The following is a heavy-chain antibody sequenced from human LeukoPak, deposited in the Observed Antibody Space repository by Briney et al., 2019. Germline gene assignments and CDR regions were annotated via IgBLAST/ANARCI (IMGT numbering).Heavy chain of an antibody. V-gene: IGHV5-10-1*01. CDR3: ARQGGYGSGTYYTSY. D-gene: IGHD3-10*01. CDR2: IDPSDSYT. J-gene: IGHJ4*02. Sequence: GESLRISCKASGYTFTAYWIYWVRQVPGKGLELMARIDPSDSYTDDSPSFQGHVTISVDKSTSTAYLQWSSLQASDTAMYYCARQGGYGSGTYYTSYWGQGTLVTVSS. CDR1: GYTFTAYW.